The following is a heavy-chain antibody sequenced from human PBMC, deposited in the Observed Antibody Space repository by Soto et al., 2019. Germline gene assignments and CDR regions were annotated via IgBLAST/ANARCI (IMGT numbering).Heavy chain of an antibody. CDR2: IYYSGST. CDR1: GGSISSGGYY. J-gene: IGHJ6*02. V-gene: IGHV4-31*03. D-gene: IGHD1-7*01. CDR3: AREGTGTTWDYYYGMDV. Sequence: PSETLSLTCTVSGGSISSGGYYWSWIRQHPGKGLEWIGYIYYSGSTYYNPSLKSRVTISVDTSKNQFSLKLSSVTAADTAVYYCAREGTGTTWDYYYGMDVWGQGTTVTVSS.